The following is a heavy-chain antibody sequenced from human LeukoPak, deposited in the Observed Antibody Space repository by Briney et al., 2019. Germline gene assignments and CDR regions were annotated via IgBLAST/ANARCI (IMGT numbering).Heavy chain of an antibody. CDR3: AREAAVTGGTGDAFDI. CDR1: GYSFTSYW. D-gene: IGHD6-19*01. J-gene: IGHJ3*02. Sequence: GESLKISCKGSGYSFTSYWIGWVRQMPGNGLEWMGIIYPGDSDTRYSPSIQGQVTISADKSISTAYLQWSSLKASDTAMYYCAREAAVTGGTGDAFDIWGQGTMVTVSS. CDR2: IYPGDSDT. V-gene: IGHV5-51*01.